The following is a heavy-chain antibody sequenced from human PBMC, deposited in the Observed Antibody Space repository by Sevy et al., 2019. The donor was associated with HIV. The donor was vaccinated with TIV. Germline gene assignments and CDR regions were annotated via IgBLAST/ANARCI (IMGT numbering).Heavy chain of an antibody. Sequence: SETLSLTCTVSGGSISSYYWSWIRQPAGKGLEWIGRIYTSGSNNYNPSLKSRVTMSVDTSKNQFSLKLSSVTAADTAVYYCARDPGTMVRGVGNWFDPWGQGTLVTVSS. J-gene: IGHJ5*02. CDR2: IYTSGSN. D-gene: IGHD3-10*01. CDR1: GGSISSYY. V-gene: IGHV4-4*07. CDR3: ARDPGTMVRGVGNWFDP.